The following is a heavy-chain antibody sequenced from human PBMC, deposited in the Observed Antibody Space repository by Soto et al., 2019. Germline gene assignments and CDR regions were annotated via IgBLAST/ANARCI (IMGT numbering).Heavy chain of an antibody. CDR3: ARGRRSIVGATNFDF. D-gene: IGHD1-26*01. Sequence: GESLKISCECSGYSFTSYCIGWVRQMPGKGLEWVGIICPGDSDSRYSPSFQGQVTISADKSISTAYVQWSSLKASDTAMYYCARGRRSIVGATNFDFWGQGTLVTVSS. V-gene: IGHV5-51*01. CDR2: ICPGDSDS. CDR1: GYSFTSYC. J-gene: IGHJ4*02.